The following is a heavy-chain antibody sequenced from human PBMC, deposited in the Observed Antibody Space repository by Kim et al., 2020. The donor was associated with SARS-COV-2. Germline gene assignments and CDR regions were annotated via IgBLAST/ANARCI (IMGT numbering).Heavy chain of an antibody. V-gene: IGHV3-9*01. CDR3: AKDIFRAEFSFDY. J-gene: IGHJ4*02. Sequence: YADSVKGRFTISRDNAKNSLYLQMNSLRAEDTALYYCAKDIFRAEFSFDYWGQGTLVTVSS. D-gene: IGHD3-10*01.